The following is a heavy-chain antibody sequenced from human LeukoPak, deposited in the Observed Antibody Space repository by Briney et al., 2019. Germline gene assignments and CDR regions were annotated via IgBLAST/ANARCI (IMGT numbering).Heavy chain of an antibody. J-gene: IGHJ6*03. D-gene: IGHD3-3*01. V-gene: IGHV1-69*05. Sequence: GASVKVTCKASGGTFSSYAISWVRQAPGQGLEWMGGIIPIFGTANYAQKFQGRVTITTDESTSTAYMELSSLRSEDTAVYYCASATYYDFWSGYSNPPPGYYYMDVWGKGTTVTVSS. CDR3: ASATYYDFWSGYSNPPPGYYYMDV. CDR2: IIPIFGTA. CDR1: GGTFSSYA.